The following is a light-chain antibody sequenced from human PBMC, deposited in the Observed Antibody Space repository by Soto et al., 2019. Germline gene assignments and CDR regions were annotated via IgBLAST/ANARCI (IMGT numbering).Light chain of an antibody. J-gene: IGKJ4*01. CDR3: QQRSYWR. V-gene: IGKV3-11*01. CDR2: DAS. CDR1: QGISKY. Sequence: EMILTQSPATLSLSPGERATLSCETSQGISKYIAWYQQKPGQPPRLLIYDASIRATGIPARFSGNGSRTDFTLTITSLEPEDFAVYYCQQRSYWRFGGGTRVQIK.